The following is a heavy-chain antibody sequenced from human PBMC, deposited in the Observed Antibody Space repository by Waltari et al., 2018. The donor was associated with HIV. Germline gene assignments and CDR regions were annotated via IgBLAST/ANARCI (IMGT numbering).Heavy chain of an antibody. D-gene: IGHD2-21*02. CDR3: ARMTSPYFIDY. CDR1: GFIFRTYW. J-gene: IGHJ4*02. CDR2: IDQDGSRI. Sequence: EVQLVESGGGLVRPGLSLRLSCAASGFIFRTYWMPWVRQVPGKGPVWVSRIDQDGSRISYADSVKGRFTISRDNARNILYLQMNSLRVEDTAVYYCARMTSPYFIDYWGLGTLVTVSS. V-gene: IGHV3-74*01.